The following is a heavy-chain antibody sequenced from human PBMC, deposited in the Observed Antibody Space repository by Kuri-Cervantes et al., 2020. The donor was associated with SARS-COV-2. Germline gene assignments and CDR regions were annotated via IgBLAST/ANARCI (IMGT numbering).Heavy chain of an antibody. Sequence: ASVKVSCKASGYTFTGYYMHWVRQAPGQGLEWMGWINPNSGGTNYAQKFQGRVTMTRDTSISTAYMELSRLRSDDTAVYYCARDPTGYCSGGSCYLDSRFDPWGQGTLVTVSS. CDR1: GYTFTGYY. V-gene: IGHV1-2*02. CDR3: ARDPTGYCSGGSCYLDSRFDP. CDR2: INPNSGGT. D-gene: IGHD2-15*01. J-gene: IGHJ5*02.